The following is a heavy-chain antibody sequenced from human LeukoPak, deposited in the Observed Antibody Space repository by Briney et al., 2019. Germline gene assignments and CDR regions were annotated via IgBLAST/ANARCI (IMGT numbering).Heavy chain of an antibody. CDR1: GGSISSYY. V-gene: IGHV4-59*01. Sequence: SETLSLTCTVSGGSISSYYWSWIRQPPGKGLEWIGYIYYSGSTNYNPSLKSRVTISVDTSKNQFSLKLSSVTAADTAVYYCARGVRGSGSYYYWFDPWGKGTTVTVSS. CDR2: IYYSGST. CDR3: ARGVRGSGSYYYWFDP. J-gene: IGHJ6*04. D-gene: IGHD3-10*01.